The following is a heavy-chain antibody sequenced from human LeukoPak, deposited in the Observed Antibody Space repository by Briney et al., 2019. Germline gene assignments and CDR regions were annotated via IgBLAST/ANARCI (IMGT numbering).Heavy chain of an antibody. CDR3: AKTQWKVGATDYFDY. CDR2: INDNGGQR. V-gene: IGHV3-23*01. CDR1: GFAFNNYA. Sequence: GGSLRLSCAASGFAFNNYAMTWVRQAPGKGLEWVSNINDNGGQRHYADSVKGRLTISRDNSKNTLFLQMDSLRAEDTAVYYCAKTQWKVGATDYFDYWGQGILVTVSS. D-gene: IGHD1-26*01. J-gene: IGHJ4*02.